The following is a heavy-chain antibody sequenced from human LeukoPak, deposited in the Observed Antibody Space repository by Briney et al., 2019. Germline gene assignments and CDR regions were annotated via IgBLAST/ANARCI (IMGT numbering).Heavy chain of an antibody. CDR1: GFTFSSYA. CDR3: ARERGIAQYYFDY. V-gene: IGHV3-30-3*01. CDR2: ISYDGSNK. Sequence: QAGGSLRLSCAASGFTFSSYAMHWVRQAPGKGLEWVAVISYDGSNKYYADSVKGRFTISRDNSKNTLYLQMNSLRAEDTAVYYCARERGIAQYYFDYWGQGTLVTVSS. J-gene: IGHJ4*02. D-gene: IGHD6-13*01.